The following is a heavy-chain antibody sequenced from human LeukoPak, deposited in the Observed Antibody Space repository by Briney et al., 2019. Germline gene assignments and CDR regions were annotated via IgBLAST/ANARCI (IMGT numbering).Heavy chain of an antibody. CDR3: ARGGIPDY. Sequence: SETLSLTCTVSGGSISRGSYFWSWIRQPAGKGLEWIGRFYTSATPNYNPSLKSRVTISVDTSRNQFSLKLSSVTAADTAVYYCARGGIPDYWGQGILVTVSS. V-gene: IGHV4-61*02. D-gene: IGHD2-21*01. CDR2: FYTSATP. J-gene: IGHJ4*02. CDR1: GGSISRGSYF.